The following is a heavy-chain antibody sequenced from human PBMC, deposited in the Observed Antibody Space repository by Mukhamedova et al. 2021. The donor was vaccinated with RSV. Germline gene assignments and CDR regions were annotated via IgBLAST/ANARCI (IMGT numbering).Heavy chain of an antibody. V-gene: IGHV5-51*01. CDR3: ARRRWGEFRPAFDI. D-gene: IGHD3-16*01. CDR2: IYPGDSDT. J-gene: IGHJ3*02. Sequence: VRQMPGKGLEWMGIIYPGDSDTRYSPSFQGQVTISADKSISTAYLQWSSLKASDTAMYYCARRRWGEFRPAFDIWGQGTMVTVS.